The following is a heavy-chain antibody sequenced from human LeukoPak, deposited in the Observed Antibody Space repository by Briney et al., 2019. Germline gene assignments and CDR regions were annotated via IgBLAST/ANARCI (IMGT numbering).Heavy chain of an antibody. CDR2: IYYSGST. Sequence: SETLSLTCTVSGGSISSYYWSWIRQPPGKGLEWIGYIYYSGSTNYNPSLKSRVTISVDTSKNQFSLKLSSVTAADTAVYYCARAKGLSSSWYLADAFDIWGQGTMVTVSS. J-gene: IGHJ3*02. CDR1: GGSISSYY. CDR3: ARAKGLSSSWYLADAFDI. D-gene: IGHD6-13*01. V-gene: IGHV4-59*01.